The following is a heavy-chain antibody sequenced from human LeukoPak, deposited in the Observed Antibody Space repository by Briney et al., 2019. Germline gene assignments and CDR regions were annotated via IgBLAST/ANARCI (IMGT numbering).Heavy chain of an antibody. CDR2: ISSSSSYI. J-gene: IGHJ4*02. D-gene: IGHD5-12*01. V-gene: IGHV3-21*01. CDR3: ARGGYDGNFDY. Sequence: GGSLRLSCAASGFTFSSYSMNWVRQVPGKGLEWVSSISSSSSYIYYADSVKGRFTISRDNAKNSLYLQMNSLRAEDTAVYYCARGGYDGNFDYWGQGTLVTVSS. CDR1: GFTFSSYS.